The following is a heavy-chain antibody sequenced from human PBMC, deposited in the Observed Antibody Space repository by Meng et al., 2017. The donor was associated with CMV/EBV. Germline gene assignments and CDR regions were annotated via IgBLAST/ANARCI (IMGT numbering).Heavy chain of an antibody. CDR2: IIPILGIA. Sequence: SVKVSCKASGGTFSSYTISWVRQAPGQGLEWMGRIIPILGIANYAQKFQGRVTITADKSTSTAYMELSSLRSEDTAEYYWARGYCSSTSCSILFDYWGQGTLVTVSS. D-gene: IGHD2-2*01. CDR1: GGTFSSYT. J-gene: IGHJ4*02. CDR3: ARGYCSSTSCSILFDY. V-gene: IGHV1-69*02.